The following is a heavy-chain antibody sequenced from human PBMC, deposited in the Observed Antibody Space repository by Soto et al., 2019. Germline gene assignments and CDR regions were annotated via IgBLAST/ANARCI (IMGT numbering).Heavy chain of an antibody. V-gene: IGHV3-33*01. Sequence: GGSLRLSCAASGFTFSSYGMHWVRQAPGKRLEWVAVIWYDGSNKYYADSVKGRFTISRDNSKNTLYLQMNSLRAEDTAVYYCARERNPADAFDIWGQGTMVTVSS. CDR3: ARERNPADAFDI. CDR1: GFTFSSYG. CDR2: IWYDGSNK. J-gene: IGHJ3*02.